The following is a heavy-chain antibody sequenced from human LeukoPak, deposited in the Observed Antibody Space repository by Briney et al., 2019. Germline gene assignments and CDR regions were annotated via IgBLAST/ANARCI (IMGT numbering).Heavy chain of an antibody. J-gene: IGHJ3*02. CDR3: ARAPQTPASSGWFDAFDI. Sequence: SETLSLTCTVSGGSISRGDYYWSWIRQPPGKGLEWGGYIYYSGSTFYNPSLQSRVTISVDTSKNQSSLKLSSVTAADTAVYYCARAPQTPASSGWFDAFDIWGQGTMVTVSS. D-gene: IGHD6-19*01. CDR2: IYYSGST. V-gene: IGHV4-30-4*08. CDR1: GGSISRGDYY.